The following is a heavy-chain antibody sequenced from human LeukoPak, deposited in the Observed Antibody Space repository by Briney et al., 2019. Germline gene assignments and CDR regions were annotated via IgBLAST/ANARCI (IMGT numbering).Heavy chain of an antibody. D-gene: IGHD3-10*01. J-gene: IGHJ4*02. Sequence: SQTLSLTCTVSGDSIGSADYYWSWSRQPAGKGLEWIGRIYTSGSTNYNPSLKSRVTMSVDTSKNQFSLKLSSVTAADTAVYYCARDPPYGSGSCHDYWGQGTLVTVSS. CDR2: IYTSGST. CDR3: ARDPPYGSGSCHDY. V-gene: IGHV4-61*02. CDR1: GDSIGSADYY.